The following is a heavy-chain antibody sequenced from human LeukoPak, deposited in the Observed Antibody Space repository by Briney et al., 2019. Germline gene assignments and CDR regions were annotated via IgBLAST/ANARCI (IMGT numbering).Heavy chain of an antibody. D-gene: IGHD2-2*01. V-gene: IGHV1-2*02. CDR3: ARLPRAIVVVPAAPRYNWFDP. CDR1: GYTFTGYY. J-gene: IGHJ5*02. CDR2: INPNSGGT. Sequence: GASVKVSCKASGYTFTGYYMHWVRQAPGQGLECMGWINPNSGGTNYAQKFQGRVTMTRDTSISTAYMELSRLRSDDTAVYYCARLPRAIVVVPAAPRYNWFDPWGQGTLVTVSS.